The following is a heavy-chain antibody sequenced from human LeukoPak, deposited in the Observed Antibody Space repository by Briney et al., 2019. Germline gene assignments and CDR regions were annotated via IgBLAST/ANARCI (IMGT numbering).Heavy chain of an antibody. CDR3: ARHLPIAVAGEFDY. J-gene: IGHJ4*02. V-gene: IGHV4-39*01. CDR1: GGSTSSSSYY. Sequence: PSETLSRTCTVAGGSTSSSSYYWGWLRQPPGKGLEWIGSIYYSGSTYYIPSLKSRVTISVDTSKNQFSLRLRSVTAADTAVYYCARHLPIAVAGEFDYWGQGTLVTVSS. CDR2: IYYSGST. D-gene: IGHD6-19*01.